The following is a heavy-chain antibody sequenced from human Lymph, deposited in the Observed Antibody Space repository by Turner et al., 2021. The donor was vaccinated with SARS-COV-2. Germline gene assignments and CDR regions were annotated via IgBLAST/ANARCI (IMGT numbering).Heavy chain of an antibody. D-gene: IGHD4-17*01. CDR2: ISSSSSYI. Sequence: EVQLMESGGGLVKPGGSLRLSGAASGFTFSTYSMNWVRQAPGKGLEWISSISSSSSYIYYADSVKGRFTISRDDAKNSLYLQMNSLRAEDTAVYYCARDIPTTADYFDYWGQGTLVTVSS. V-gene: IGHV3-21*01. CDR3: ARDIPTTADYFDY. J-gene: IGHJ4*02. CDR1: GFTFSTYS.